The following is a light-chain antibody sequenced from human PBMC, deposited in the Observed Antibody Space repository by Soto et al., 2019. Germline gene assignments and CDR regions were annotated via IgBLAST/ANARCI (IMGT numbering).Light chain of an antibody. CDR1: NIGSES. CDR2: YYR. V-gene: IGLV3-21*04. Sequence: SYELTQPPSVSVAPGKTASITCVENNIGSESVHWYQQRPGQDPVLVIYYYRERPSGIPERFSGSNSGNTATLTISRVEAGDEADYYCQVWDSHNDHAIFGGGTKLPVL. CDR3: QVWDSHNDHAI. J-gene: IGLJ2*01.